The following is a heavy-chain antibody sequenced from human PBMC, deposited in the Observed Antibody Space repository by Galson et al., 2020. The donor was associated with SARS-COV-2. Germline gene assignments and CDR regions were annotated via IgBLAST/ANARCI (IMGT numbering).Heavy chain of an antibody. Sequence: ASVKVSCKASAYTFTSYGISCVRQAPGQGLEWMGWISSYNGNTNYAQNLQGRVTMTTDTYTSTAYMELRSLRSDDTAVYYCARDLSGYYPYYFDYWGQGTLVTVSS. J-gene: IGHJ4*02. V-gene: IGHV1-18*01. CDR1: AYTFTSYG. CDR2: ISSYNGNT. CDR3: ARDLSGYYPYYFDY. D-gene: IGHD3-22*01.